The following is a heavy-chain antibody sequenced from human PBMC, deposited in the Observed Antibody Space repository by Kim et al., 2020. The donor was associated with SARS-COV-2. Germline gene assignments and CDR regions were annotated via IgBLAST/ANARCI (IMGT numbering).Heavy chain of an antibody. Sequence: GGSLRLSCAASGFTFSSYSMNWVRQAPGKGLEWVSYISSSSSTIYYADSVKGRFTISRDNAKNSLYLQRNSLRDEDTAVYYCARRSNEVTIFGVVRFYGMDVWGQGTTVTVS. J-gene: IGHJ6*02. CDR3: ARRSNEVTIFGVVRFYGMDV. V-gene: IGHV3-48*02. D-gene: IGHD3-3*01. CDR2: ISSSSSTI. CDR1: GFTFSSYS.